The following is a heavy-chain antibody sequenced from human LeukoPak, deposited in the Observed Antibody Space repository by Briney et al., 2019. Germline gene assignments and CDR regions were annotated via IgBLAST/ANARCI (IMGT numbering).Heavy chain of an antibody. Sequence: SQTLSLTCAVSGGSISSGGYSWSWIRQPPGKGLEWIGYIYHSGSTYYNPSLKSRVTISVDRSKNQFSLKLSSVTAADTAVYYCARVDILTGYYSVFDYWGQGILVTVSS. J-gene: IGHJ4*02. CDR1: GGSISSGGYS. V-gene: IGHV4-30-2*01. CDR2: IYHSGST. CDR3: ARVDILTGYYSVFDY. D-gene: IGHD3-9*01.